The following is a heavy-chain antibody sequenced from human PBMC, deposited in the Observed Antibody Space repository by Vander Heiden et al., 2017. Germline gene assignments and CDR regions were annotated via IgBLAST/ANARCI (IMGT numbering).Heavy chain of an antibody. CDR1: GDSISRYF. D-gene: IGHD6-13*01. J-gene: IGHJ4*02. V-gene: IGHV4-59*01. CDR2: FIYSGST. CDR3: AKRSAAGTFDS. Sequence: QVQLQESGPGLLKPSETLSLTCTVSGDSISRYFWGWIRQPPGKGLEWIAYFIYSGSTNTNPSLKSRVSISADTSKNQISLKLSSVTAADTAVYYCAKRSAAGTFDSWGQGTLVTVSS.